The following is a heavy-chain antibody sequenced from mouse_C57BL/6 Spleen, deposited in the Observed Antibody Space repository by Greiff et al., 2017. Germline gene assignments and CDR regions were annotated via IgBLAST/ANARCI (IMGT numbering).Heavy chain of an antibody. V-gene: IGHV1-80*01. CDR2: IYPGDGDT. CDR3: ARDYYGSSFYAMDY. J-gene: IGHJ4*01. D-gene: IGHD1-1*01. Sequence: VKLMESGAELVNPGASVKISCKASGYAFSSYWMNWVKQRPGKGLEWIGQIYPGDGDTNYNGKFKGKATLTADKSSSTAYMQLSSLTSEDSAVYFCARDYYGSSFYAMDYWGQGTSVTVSS. CDR1: GYAFSSYW.